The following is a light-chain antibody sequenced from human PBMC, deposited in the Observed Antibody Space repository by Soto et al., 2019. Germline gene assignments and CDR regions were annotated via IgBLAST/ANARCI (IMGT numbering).Light chain of an antibody. V-gene: IGLV1-47*01. J-gene: IGLJ2*01. CDR3: AAWDDSLSGVV. Sequence: QSVLTQPPSASGTPGQRVTISCSGSSSNIGSNYVYWYQQIPGTAPKLLIYRNNQRPSGVPDRFSGSKSGTSASLAISGLRSEDEADYYCAAWDDSLSGVVFGGGTKRTVL. CDR2: RNN. CDR1: SSNIGSNY.